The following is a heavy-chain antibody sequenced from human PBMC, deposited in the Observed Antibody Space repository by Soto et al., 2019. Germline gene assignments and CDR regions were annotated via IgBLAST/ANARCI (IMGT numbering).Heavy chain of an antibody. CDR1: GFTFSSYS. Sequence: GGSLRLSCAASGFTFSSYSMNWVRQAPGKGLEWVSSISSSSSYIYYADSVEGRFTISRDNAKNSLYLQMNSLRAEDTAVYYCARKAGSWSNNAFDIWGQGTMVTVSS. CDR2: ISSSSSYI. CDR3: ARKAGSWSNNAFDI. D-gene: IGHD6-13*01. V-gene: IGHV3-21*01. J-gene: IGHJ3*02.